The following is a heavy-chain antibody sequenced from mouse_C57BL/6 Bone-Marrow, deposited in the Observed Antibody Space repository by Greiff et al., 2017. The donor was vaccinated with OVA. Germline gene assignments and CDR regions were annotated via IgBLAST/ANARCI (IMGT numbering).Heavy chain of an antibody. Sequence: QVQLQQSGAELARPGASVKLSCKASGYTFTSYGISWVKQRTGQGLEWIGEIYPRSGNTYYNEKFKGKATLTADKSSSTAYMELRSLTSEDSAVYFCAREDFNYYGSSYAMDYWGQGTSGTVSS. CDR3: AREDFNYYGSSYAMDY. V-gene: IGHV1-81*01. CDR2: IYPRSGNT. D-gene: IGHD1-1*01. CDR1: GYTFTSYG. J-gene: IGHJ4*01.